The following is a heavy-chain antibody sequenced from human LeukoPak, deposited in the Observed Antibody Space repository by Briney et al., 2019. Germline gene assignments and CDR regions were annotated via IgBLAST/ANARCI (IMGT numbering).Heavy chain of an antibody. D-gene: IGHD3-3*01. CDR3: ARGGSYYDFWSGYFHRLFDY. Sequence: PSETLSLTCTVSGGSISSYYWSWIRQPAGKGLEWIGRIYTSGSTNYNPSLKSRVTMSVDTSKNQFSLKLSSVTAADTAVYYCARGGSYYDFWSGYFHRLFDYWGQGTLVTVSS. J-gene: IGHJ4*02. CDR2: IYTSGST. V-gene: IGHV4-4*07. CDR1: GGSISSYY.